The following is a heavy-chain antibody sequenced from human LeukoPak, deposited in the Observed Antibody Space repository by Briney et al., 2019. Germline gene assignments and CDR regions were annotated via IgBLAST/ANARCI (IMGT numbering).Heavy chain of an antibody. CDR1: GFTFSSYA. Sequence: GGSLRLSCAASGFTFSSYAMSWVRQAPGKGLEWVSAISGSGGSTYYADSVKGRFTISRDNSKNTLYLQMNSMRAEDTAVYYCAKDLSDDYGGNSFGCYWGQGTLVTVSS. D-gene: IGHD4-23*01. V-gene: IGHV3-23*01. CDR2: ISGSGGST. J-gene: IGHJ4*02. CDR3: AKDLSDDYGGNSFGCY.